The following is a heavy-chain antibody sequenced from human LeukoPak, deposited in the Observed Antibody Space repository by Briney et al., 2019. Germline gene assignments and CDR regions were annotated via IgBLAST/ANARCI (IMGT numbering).Heavy chain of an antibody. Sequence: ASVKVSCKASGYTFTSYYMHWVRQAPGQGLEWLGLINPSGSSTLYAQKFQGRVTMTRDMSTTTDYMELSSLRSEDTAVYYCARDNSVGDVAWWFDPWGQGTLVTVSS. V-gene: IGHV1-46*01. CDR3: ARDNSVGDVAWWFDP. CDR1: GYTFTSYY. D-gene: IGHD1-26*01. J-gene: IGHJ5*02. CDR2: INPSGSST.